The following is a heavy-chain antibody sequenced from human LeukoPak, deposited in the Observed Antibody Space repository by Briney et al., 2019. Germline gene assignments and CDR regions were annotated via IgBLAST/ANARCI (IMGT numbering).Heavy chain of an antibody. CDR3: ARAEPMITFGGVIALFDY. V-gene: IGHV1-2*02. CDR2: INPNSGGT. J-gene: IGHJ4*02. Sequence: PRASVKVSCKASGYTFTGYYMHWVRQAPGQGLDWMGWINPNSGGTNYTQKFQGRVNMTRDTSISTAYMELNRLRSDDTAVYYCARAEPMITFGGVIALFDYWGQGTLVTVSS. D-gene: IGHD3-16*02. CDR1: GYTFTGYY.